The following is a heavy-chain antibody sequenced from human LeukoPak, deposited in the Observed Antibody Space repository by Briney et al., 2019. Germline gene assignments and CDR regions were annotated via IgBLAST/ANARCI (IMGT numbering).Heavy chain of an antibody. CDR2: IYHSGST. CDR1: GYSLSSGYY. CDR3: ARAEMIVGNIDAFDI. Sequence: SETLSLTCTVSGYSLSSGYYWDWIRQPPGKGLEWIGSIYHSGSTYYNPSLKSRVTISVDTSKNQFSLKLNSVTAADTAVYYCARAEMIVGNIDAFDIWGQGTTVTVSS. D-gene: IGHD3-22*01. V-gene: IGHV4-38-2*02. J-gene: IGHJ3*02.